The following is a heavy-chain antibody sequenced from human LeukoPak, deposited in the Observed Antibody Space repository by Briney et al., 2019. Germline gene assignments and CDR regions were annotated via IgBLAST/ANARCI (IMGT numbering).Heavy chain of an antibody. D-gene: IGHD3-10*01. CDR3: TSDTFGARDS. CDR1: GFTFRSYW. Sequence: PGGSLRPSCAASGFTFRSYWMHWVRQAPGKGLVWVSRINTDGTSTSYADSVKGRFTISRDNAKNTLFLQMNSLRAEDTALYFCTSDTFGARDSWGQGTLVTVSS. CDR2: INTDGTST. V-gene: IGHV3-74*01. J-gene: IGHJ4*02.